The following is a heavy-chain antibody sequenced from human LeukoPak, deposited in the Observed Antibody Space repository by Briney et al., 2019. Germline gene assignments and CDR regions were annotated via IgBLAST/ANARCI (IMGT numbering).Heavy chain of an antibody. CDR2: ISYDGSNK. Sequence: GGSLRLSCAASGFTFSSYGMHWVRQAPGQELEWVAVISYDGSNKYYADSVKGRFTISRDNSKNTLYLQMNSLRAEDTAVYYCARDVNWNYYLDYWGQGTLVTVSS. CDR3: ARDVNWNYYLDY. CDR1: GFTFSSYG. D-gene: IGHD1-7*01. V-gene: IGHV3-30*19. J-gene: IGHJ4*02.